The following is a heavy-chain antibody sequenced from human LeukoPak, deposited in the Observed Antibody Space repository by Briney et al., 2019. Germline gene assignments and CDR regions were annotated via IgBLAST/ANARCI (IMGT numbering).Heavy chain of an antibody. CDR1: GFTFDDYA. J-gene: IGHJ4*02. Sequence: PGRSLRLSCAASGFTFDDYAMHWVRQAPGKGLEWVSGISWNSGSIGYADSVKGRFTISRDNAKNSLYLQMNSLRAEDTAVYYCARAGWIMVRGVHPIFDYWGQGTLVTVSS. V-gene: IGHV3-9*01. CDR2: ISWNSGSI. CDR3: ARAGWIMVRGVHPIFDY. D-gene: IGHD3-10*01.